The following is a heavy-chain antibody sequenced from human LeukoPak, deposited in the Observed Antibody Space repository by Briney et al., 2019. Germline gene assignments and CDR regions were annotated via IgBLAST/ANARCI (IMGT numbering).Heavy chain of an antibody. CDR2: ISSSGSAR. CDR3: AREGSSLTGVHY. D-gene: IGHD3-9*01. V-gene: IGHV3-11*01. CDR1: GFTFSDYY. Sequence: PGGSLRLSCGASGFTFSDYYMSWIRQAPGKGLEWVSYISSSGSARYYTDSVKGRFTISRDNAKNSRYLQMNSLRAEDTAVYYCAREGSSLTGVHYWGQGTLVTVSS. J-gene: IGHJ4*02.